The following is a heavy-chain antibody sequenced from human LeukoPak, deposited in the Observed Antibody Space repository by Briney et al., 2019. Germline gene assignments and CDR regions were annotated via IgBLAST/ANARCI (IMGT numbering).Heavy chain of an antibody. J-gene: IGHJ3*02. D-gene: IGHD1-1*01. CDR3: ARDRGTPPEAFDI. CDR2: IYYSGST. V-gene: IGHV4-59*01. CDR1: GGSISSYY. Sequence: PSETLSLTCTVSGGSISSYYWSWIRQPPGKGLEWIGYIYYSGSTNYNPSLKSRVTISVDTSKNQFSLKLSSVTAADTAVYYCARDRGTPPEAFDIWGQGTMVTVSS.